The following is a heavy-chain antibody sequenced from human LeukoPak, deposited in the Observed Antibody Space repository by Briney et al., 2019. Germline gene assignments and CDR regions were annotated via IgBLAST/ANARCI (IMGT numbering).Heavy chain of an antibody. CDR3: ARDPGHTYYYDSSGYKAFDI. D-gene: IGHD3-22*01. Sequence: ASVKVSCKASGYTFTGYYMHWVRQAPGQGLEWMGRINPNSGGTNYAQKFKGRVTMTRDTSISTAYMELSRLRSDDTAVYYCARDPGHTYYYDSSGYKAFDIWGQGTMVTVSS. J-gene: IGHJ3*02. V-gene: IGHV1-2*06. CDR1: GYTFTGYY. CDR2: INPNSGGT.